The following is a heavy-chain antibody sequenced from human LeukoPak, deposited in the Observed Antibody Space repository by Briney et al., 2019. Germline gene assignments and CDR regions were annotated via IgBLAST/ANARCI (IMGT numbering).Heavy chain of an antibody. D-gene: IGHD1-14*01. V-gene: IGHV3-23*01. Sequence: GGSLRLSCAASGFTFSTYWMTWVRQAPGKGLEWVSAISGSGGSTYYADSVKGRFTISRDNSKSTLYLQMNSLRAEDAAVYYCAKTIVPTRNYDYYYGMDVWGQGTTVTVSS. CDR2: ISGSGGST. CDR1: GFTFSTYW. J-gene: IGHJ6*02. CDR3: AKTIVPTRNYDYYYGMDV.